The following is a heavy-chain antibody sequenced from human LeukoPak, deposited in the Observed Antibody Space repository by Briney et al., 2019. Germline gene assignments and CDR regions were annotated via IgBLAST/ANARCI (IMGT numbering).Heavy chain of an antibody. Sequence: SSETLSLTCAVSGGSISSGGYSWSWIRQPPGKGLEWIGYIYHSGSTYYNPSLKSRVTISVDRSKNQFSLKLSSVTAADTAVYYCARSVLSRYWFDPWGQGTLVTVSS. J-gene: IGHJ5*02. CDR3: ARSVLSRYWFDP. V-gene: IGHV4-30-2*01. CDR1: GGSISSGGYS. CDR2: IYHSGST.